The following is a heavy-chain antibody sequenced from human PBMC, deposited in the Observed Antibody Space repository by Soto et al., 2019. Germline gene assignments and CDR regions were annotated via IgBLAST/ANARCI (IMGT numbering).Heavy chain of an antibody. D-gene: IGHD5-18*01. V-gene: IGHV4-59*08. CDR1: GGSISSYY. CDR3: ARGGERSWIQLWS. J-gene: IGHJ5*02. CDR2: IYYGGST. Sequence: QVQLQESGPGLMKPSETLSLTCTVSGGSISSYYWSWIRQPPGKGLEWIGYIYYGGSTNYNPSLKSRVTISVDTSKNQFSLKLSSVTAADTAVYYCARGGERSWIQLWSWGQGTLVTVSS.